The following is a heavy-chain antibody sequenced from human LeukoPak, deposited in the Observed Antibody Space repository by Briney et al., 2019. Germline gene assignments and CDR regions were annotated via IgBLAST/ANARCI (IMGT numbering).Heavy chain of an antibody. V-gene: IGHV3-30*04. Sequence: GGSLRLSCAASGFTFSSYAMHWVRQAPGKGLEWVAVIPYDGSNKYYADSVKGRFTISRDNSKNTLYLQMNSLRAEDTAVYYCARAGYCSSTSCSYYFDYWGQGTLVTVSS. CDR3: ARAGYCSSTSCSYYFDY. CDR2: IPYDGSNK. CDR1: GFTFSSYA. J-gene: IGHJ4*02. D-gene: IGHD2-2*01.